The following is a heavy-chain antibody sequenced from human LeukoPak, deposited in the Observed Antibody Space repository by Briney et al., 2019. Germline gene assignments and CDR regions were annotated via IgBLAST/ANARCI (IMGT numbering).Heavy chain of an antibody. V-gene: IGHV3-30-3*01. J-gene: IGHJ4*02. CDR3: ARAAYNSGPDY. D-gene: IGHD6-19*01. CDR1: GFTFSSYA. Sequence: PGRSLRLSCAASGFTFSSYAMHWVRQAPGKGLEWVAVISYDGSNKYYADSVKGRFTISRDNSKNTLYLQMNSLRAEDTAVYYCARAAYNSGPDYWGQGTLVTVSS. CDR2: ISYDGSNK.